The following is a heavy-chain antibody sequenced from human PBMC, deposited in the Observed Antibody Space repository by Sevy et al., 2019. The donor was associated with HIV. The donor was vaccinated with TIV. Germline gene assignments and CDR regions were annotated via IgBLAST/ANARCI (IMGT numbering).Heavy chain of an antibody. CDR1: GFTFSSYS. CDR3: ARGGSYYYDSSGYIDAFDI. Sequence: GGSLRLSCAASGFTFSSYSMNWVRQAPGKGLEWVSYISSSSSTIYYADPVKGRFTISRDNAKNSLYLQMNSLRDEDTAVYYCARGGSYYYDSSGYIDAFDIWGQGTMVTVSS. D-gene: IGHD3-22*01. CDR2: ISSSSSTI. J-gene: IGHJ3*02. V-gene: IGHV3-48*02.